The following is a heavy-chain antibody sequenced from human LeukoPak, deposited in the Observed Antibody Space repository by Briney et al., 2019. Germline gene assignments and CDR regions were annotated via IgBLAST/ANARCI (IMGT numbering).Heavy chain of an antibody. Sequence: PSETLSLTCTVSGGSISSYYWSWIRQPPGKGLEWIGYIYYSGSTNYNPSLKSRVTISVDTSKNQFSLKLSSVTAADTAVYYCASVHGYSYLGVWGQGTMVTVSS. V-gene: IGHV4-59*08. CDR3: ASVHGYSYLGV. J-gene: IGHJ6*02. CDR2: IYYSGST. D-gene: IGHD5-18*01. CDR1: GGSISSYY.